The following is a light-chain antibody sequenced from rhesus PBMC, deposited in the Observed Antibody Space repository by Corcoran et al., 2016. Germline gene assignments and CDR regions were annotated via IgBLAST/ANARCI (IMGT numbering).Light chain of an antibody. V-gene: IGKV1-33*02. CDR3: QQGYSTPLT. CDR1: QGISHA. CDR2: GAS. Sequence: DIQMSQSPSSLSASVGDKVTITCRASQGISHALAWYQQKPGKAPKLLIYGASSLESGVPSRFSASRSGTDFTLTINSLQPEDFATYCCQQGYSTPLTFGGGTKVELK. J-gene: IGKJ4*01.